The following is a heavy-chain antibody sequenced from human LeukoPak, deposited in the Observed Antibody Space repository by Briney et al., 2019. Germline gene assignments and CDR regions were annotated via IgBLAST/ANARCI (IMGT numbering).Heavy chain of an antibody. Sequence: PETLSLTCTVSGGSISSSNYYWGWIRQPPGKGLEWIGSVYYSGSSYYKPSLKSRVTISVDTSKNQFSLKLSSVTAADTAVYYCATQMATISARFDNWGQGTLVTVSS. D-gene: IGHD5-24*01. J-gene: IGHJ4*02. CDR3: ATQMATISARFDN. CDR2: VYYSGSS. CDR1: GGSISSSNYY. V-gene: IGHV4-39*01.